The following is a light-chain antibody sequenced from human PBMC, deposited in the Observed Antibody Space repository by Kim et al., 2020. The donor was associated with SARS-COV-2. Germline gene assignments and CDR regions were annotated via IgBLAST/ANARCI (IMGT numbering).Light chain of an antibody. CDR1: NIGSKN. V-gene: IGLV3-21*01. Sequence: APGRTARITCGGDNIGSKNVHWYQQKPGQAPVLVIYFDSDRPSGIPERFSGSNSGNTATLTISRVESGDEADFYCQVWDSSRDLRVSGGGTQLTVL. CDR2: FDS. CDR3: QVWDSSRDLRV. J-gene: IGLJ3*02.